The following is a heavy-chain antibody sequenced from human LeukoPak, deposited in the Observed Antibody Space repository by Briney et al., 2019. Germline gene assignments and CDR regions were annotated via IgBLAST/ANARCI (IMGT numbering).Heavy chain of an antibody. CDR3: ARLRLRYKSNGDSTPYEAVDI. CDR2: IYTSGST. V-gene: IGHV4-61*02. D-gene: IGHD2-21*01. J-gene: IGHJ3*02. CDR1: GGSISSGSYY. Sequence: SETLSLTCTVSGGSISSGSYYWSWIRQPAGKGLEWIGRIYTSGSTNYNPSLKSRVTISVDTSKNQFSLKLSSVTAADTAVYYCARLRLRYKSNGDSTPYEAVDIWGQGTVVTVSS.